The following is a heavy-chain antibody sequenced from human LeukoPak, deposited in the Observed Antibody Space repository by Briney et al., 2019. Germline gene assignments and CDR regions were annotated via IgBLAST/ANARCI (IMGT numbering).Heavy chain of an antibody. D-gene: IGHD5-18*01. CDR1: GYTFTSYY. CDR3: ARGTGEGYTYGRYYFDY. Sequence: ASVKVSCKASGYTFTSYYMHWVRQAPGRGLEWMGIINPSGGNTSYAQKFQGRVTMTRDTSTSTAYVELSRLRSDDTAVYYCARGTGEGYTYGRYYFDYWGQGTLVTVSS. J-gene: IGHJ4*02. CDR2: INPSGGNT. V-gene: IGHV1-46*01.